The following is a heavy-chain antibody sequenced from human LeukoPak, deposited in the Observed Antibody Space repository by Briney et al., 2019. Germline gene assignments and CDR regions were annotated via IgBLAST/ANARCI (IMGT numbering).Heavy chain of an antibody. D-gene: IGHD4-23*01. Sequence: ASVKVSCKVSGYTLTELSMHWVRQAPGKGLEWMGGFDPEDGETIYAQKFQGRVTMTEDTSTDTAYMGLSSLRSEDTAVYYCATPLMTTVVTHRLARRDLLFDYWGQGTLVTVSS. V-gene: IGHV1-24*01. J-gene: IGHJ4*02. CDR1: GYTLTELS. CDR2: FDPEDGET. CDR3: ATPLMTTVVTHRLARRDLLFDY.